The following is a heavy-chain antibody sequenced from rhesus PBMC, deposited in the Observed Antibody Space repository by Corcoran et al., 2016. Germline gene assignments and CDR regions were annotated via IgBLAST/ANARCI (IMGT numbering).Heavy chain of an antibody. J-gene: IGHJ4*01. CDR2: ISSTVKTV. CDR3: TRLLDSDY. D-gene: IGHD2-2*01. V-gene: IGHV3-136*01. CDR1: GVTFSSYD. Sequence: EVQLVESGGGLVQPGGSLRLSCAASGVTFSSYDMSWVRQAPGKGGEWVSYISSTVKTVYYADPVKGRFTVSRDNAKNSLSLQMSSLRAEDSAVYYCTRLLDSDYWGQGVLVTVSS.